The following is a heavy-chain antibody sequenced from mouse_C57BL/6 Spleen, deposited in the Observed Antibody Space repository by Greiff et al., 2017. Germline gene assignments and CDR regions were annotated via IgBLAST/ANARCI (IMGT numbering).Heavy chain of an antibody. D-gene: IGHD2-5*01. Sequence: QVQLQQPGAELVMPGASVKLSCKASGYTFTSYWMHWVKQRPGQGLEWIGEIDPSDSYTNYNQKFKGKSTLTVDKSSSTAYMQLSSLTSEDSAVYYCARKTSYYSISPYWYFDVWGIGTTVTVSS. J-gene: IGHJ1*03. V-gene: IGHV1-69*01. CDR3: ARKTSYYSISPYWYFDV. CDR1: GYTFTSYW. CDR2: IDPSDSYT.